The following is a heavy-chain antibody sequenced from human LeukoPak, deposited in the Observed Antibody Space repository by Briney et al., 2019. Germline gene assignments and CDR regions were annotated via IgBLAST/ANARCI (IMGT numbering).Heavy chain of an antibody. D-gene: IGHD6-13*01. Sequence: SETLSLTCTVSGGSISSYYWSWIRQPPGKGLEWIGYIQYSGSTAHNPSLKSRVTISVDTSKNQFSLKLSSVTAADTAVYYCASVAAAGKRWWFDPWGQGTLVTVSS. CDR2: IQYSGST. V-gene: IGHV4-59*08. CDR3: ASVAAAGKRWWFDP. J-gene: IGHJ5*02. CDR1: GGSISSYY.